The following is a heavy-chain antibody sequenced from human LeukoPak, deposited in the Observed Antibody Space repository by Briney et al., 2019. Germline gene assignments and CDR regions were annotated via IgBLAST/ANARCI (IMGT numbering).Heavy chain of an antibody. D-gene: IGHD4-23*01. CDR1: GGSISSYY. J-gene: IGHJ3*02. CDR2: IYTSGST. V-gene: IGHV4-4*07. Sequence: PSETLSLTCTVSGGSISSYYWSWIRQPAGKGLEWIGRIYTSGSTNYNPSLKSRVTMSVDTSKNQFSLKLSSVTAADTAVYYCATLGFDYGGNSGTENAFDIWGQGTMVTVSS. CDR3: ATLGFDYGGNSGTENAFDI.